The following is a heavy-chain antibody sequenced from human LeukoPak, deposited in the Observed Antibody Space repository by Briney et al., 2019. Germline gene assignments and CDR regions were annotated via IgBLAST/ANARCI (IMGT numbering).Heavy chain of an antibody. V-gene: IGHV3-48*03. CDR3: ARDLAAAGVIAVPGEEIDY. CDR1: GFTFSSYE. CDR2: IGRSGDSI. D-gene: IGHD6-13*01. Sequence: GGSLRLSCAASGFTFSSYEMNWVRQAPEKGLEWISYIGRSGDSIYYADSLKGRVTISRDNAKASLYLQMNSLRAEDTAVYYCARDLAAAGVIAVPGEEIDYWGQGSLVTVSS. J-gene: IGHJ4*02.